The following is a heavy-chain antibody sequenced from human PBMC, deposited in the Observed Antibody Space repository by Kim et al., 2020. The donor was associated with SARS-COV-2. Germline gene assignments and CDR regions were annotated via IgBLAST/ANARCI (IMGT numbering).Heavy chain of an antibody. V-gene: IGHV5-10-1*01. D-gene: IGHD1-26*01. CDR2: IDPSDSYT. CDR1: GYSFTSYW. Sequence: GESLKISCKGSGYSFTSYWISWVRQMPGKGLEWMGRIDPSDSYTNYSPSFQGHVTISADKSISTAYLQWSSLKASDTAMYYCARLAIVEEIYPRGDYWGQGTLVTVSS. J-gene: IGHJ4*02. CDR3: ARLAIVEEIYPRGDY.